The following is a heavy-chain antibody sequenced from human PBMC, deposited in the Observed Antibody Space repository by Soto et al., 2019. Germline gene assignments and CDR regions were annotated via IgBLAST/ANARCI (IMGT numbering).Heavy chain of an antibody. D-gene: IGHD2-15*01. CDR1: GGSFGGYY. J-gene: IGHJ3*02. V-gene: IGHV4-34*01. Sequence: SETLSLTCAVYGGSFGGYYWSWIRQPPGKGLEWIGEINHSGSTNYNPSLKSRVTISVDTSKNQFSLKLSSVTAADTAVYYCARYIVVVVAATYDAFDIWGQGTMVTVSS. CDR2: INHSGST. CDR3: ARYIVVVVAATYDAFDI.